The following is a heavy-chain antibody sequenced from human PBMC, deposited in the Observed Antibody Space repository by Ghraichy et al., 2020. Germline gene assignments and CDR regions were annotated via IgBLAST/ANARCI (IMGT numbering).Heavy chain of an antibody. CDR1: DGSISSYY. J-gene: IGHJ6*02. CDR2: IYYSGST. D-gene: IGHD2-15*01. CDR3: ARQAPYCSGGSCYYYYGMDV. Sequence: SQTLSLTCTVSDGSISSYYWSWIRQPPGKGLEWIGYIYYSGSTNYNPSLKSRVTISVDTSKNQFSLKLSSVTAADTAVYYCARQAPYCSGGSCYYYYGMDVWGQGTTVTVSS. V-gene: IGHV4-59*01.